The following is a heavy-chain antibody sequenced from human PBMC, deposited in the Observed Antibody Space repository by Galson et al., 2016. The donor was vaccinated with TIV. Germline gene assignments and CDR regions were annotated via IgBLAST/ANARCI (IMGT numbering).Heavy chain of an antibody. CDR1: GFTFSYAW. V-gene: IGHV3-15*01. CDR3: ATESVVLGEHIYHGMEL. D-gene: IGHD2-15*01. Sequence: SLRLSCAVSGFTFSYAWMTWVRQAPGKGLEWVGRITTKMEGGAADYAAVVKGSFAILRDDSKNMLYLQMKSLKTEDTGVYYSATESVVLGEHIYHGMELWGQGTTVVVSS. CDR2: ITTKMEGGAA. J-gene: IGHJ6*02.